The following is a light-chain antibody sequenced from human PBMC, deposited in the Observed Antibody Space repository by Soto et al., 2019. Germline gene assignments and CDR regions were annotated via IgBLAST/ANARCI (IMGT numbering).Light chain of an antibody. V-gene: IGKV3-11*01. CDR1: QSVSSY. CDR2: DAS. CDR3: QQRSNWPPLT. Sequence: EIVMTQSPATLSVSPGERATPSCRASQSVSSYLAWYQQKPGQAPRLLIYDASNRATGIPARFSGSGSGTDFTLTISSLEPEDFAVYYCQQRSNWPPLTFGQGTRLEIK. J-gene: IGKJ5*01.